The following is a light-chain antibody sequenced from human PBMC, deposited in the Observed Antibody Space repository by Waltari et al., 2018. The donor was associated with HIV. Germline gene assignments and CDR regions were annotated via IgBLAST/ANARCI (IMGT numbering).Light chain of an antibody. J-gene: IGKJ1*01. V-gene: IGKV3-15*01. CDR2: GAS. CDR3: QQYNNWPPWT. Sequence: EIVMTQSPGTLSVSPGERATLSCSASQSVNNNVAWYQQKVGQAPRLLIYGASTRATGIPARFSGSGSGTDFTLTISSLQSEDFALYYCQQYNNWPPWTFGQGTKVEIK. CDR1: QSVNNN.